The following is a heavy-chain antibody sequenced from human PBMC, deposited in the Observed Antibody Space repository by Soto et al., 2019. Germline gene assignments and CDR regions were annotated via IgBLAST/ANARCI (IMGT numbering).Heavy chain of an antibody. CDR1: GYTFATYW. CDR2: IYPGDSDT. J-gene: IGHJ4*02. CDR3: ARTRTTVTRSHGDY. V-gene: IGHV5-51*01. D-gene: IGHD4-17*01. Sequence: EVQLVQSGAEVKKPGESLKISCKGSGYTFATYWIGWVRQMPGKGLEWMGIIYPGDSDTRYSPSFQGQVTMSVDKSISTAYLQWTSLKASAPAIYYCARTRTTVTRSHGDYWSQGNLVTVSS.